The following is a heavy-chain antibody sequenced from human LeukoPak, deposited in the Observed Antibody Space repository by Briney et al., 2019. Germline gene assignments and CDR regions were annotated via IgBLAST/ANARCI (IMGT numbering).Heavy chain of an antibody. Sequence: SGTLSLTCAVSGGSISSSNWRSWGRQPPGKGLEGIGEIYHSGTTNYTPSLNSRVTISVDTSKNQFSLRLTSVTAADKAVYYCATIQRGSYRGTDYWGQGTLVTVSS. V-gene: IGHV4-4*02. D-gene: IGHD1-26*01. CDR3: ATIQRGSYRGTDY. J-gene: IGHJ4*02. CDR1: GGSISSSNW. CDR2: IYHSGTT.